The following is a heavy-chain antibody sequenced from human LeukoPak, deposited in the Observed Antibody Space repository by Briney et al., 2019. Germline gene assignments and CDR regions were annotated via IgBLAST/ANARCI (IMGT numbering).Heavy chain of an antibody. CDR1: GGSFSGYY. CDR2: INHSGST. CDR3: ARGKDYYDSSGYYSAFDY. Sequence: SETLSLTCAVYGGSFSGYYWSWIRQPPGKGLEWIGEINHSGSTNYNPSLKSRVTMSVDTSKNQFSLKLSSVTAADTAVYYCARGKDYYDSSGYYSAFDYWGQGTLVTVSS. J-gene: IGHJ4*02. V-gene: IGHV4-34*01. D-gene: IGHD3-22*01.